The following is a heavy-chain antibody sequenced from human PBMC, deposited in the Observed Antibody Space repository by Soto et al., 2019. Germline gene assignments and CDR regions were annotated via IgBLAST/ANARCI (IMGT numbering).Heavy chain of an antibody. CDR1: GFSLDTTGVA. D-gene: IGHD1-1*01. V-gene: IGHV2-5*02. CDR3: AHLDQYTTGMFGF. Sequence: SGPTLVNPTQTLTLTCTFSGFSLDTTGVAVGWICQPPGKALEWLAVIYWDDDKRYNTSLSSRLTITKDTSKNQVALTMTRMDPVDTATYYCAHLDQYTTGMFGFWGQGALVTVS. CDR2: IYWDDDK. J-gene: IGHJ4*02.